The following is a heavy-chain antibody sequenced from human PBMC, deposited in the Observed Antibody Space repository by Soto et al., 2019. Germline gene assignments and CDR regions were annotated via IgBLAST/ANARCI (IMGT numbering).Heavy chain of an antibody. CDR2: IYHSGST. Sequence: PSETLSLTCAVSGGSISSGGYSWSWIRQPPGKGLEWIGYIYHSGSTYYNPSLKSRATISVDRSKNQFSLKLSSVTAADTAVYYCARGITIFGTQNWFDPWGQGTLVTVSS. D-gene: IGHD3-3*01. CDR1: GGSISSGGYS. V-gene: IGHV4-30-2*01. J-gene: IGHJ5*01. CDR3: ARGITIFGTQNWFDP.